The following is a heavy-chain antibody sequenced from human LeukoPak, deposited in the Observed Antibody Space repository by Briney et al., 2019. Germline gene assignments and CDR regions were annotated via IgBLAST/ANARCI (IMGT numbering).Heavy chain of an antibody. Sequence: SETLSLTCTVSGVSISTYYWSWIRQTPGKGLEWIGYRYYGGRDLYNPSLRGRVTISVDASEKQFSLRLRSVTAADTAMYYCAREGDYDYVWGSYRKPFDYWGQGTLVTVSS. J-gene: IGHJ4*02. CDR3: AREGDYDYVWGSYRKPFDY. V-gene: IGHV4-59*01. D-gene: IGHD3-16*02. CDR1: GVSISTYY. CDR2: RYYGGRD.